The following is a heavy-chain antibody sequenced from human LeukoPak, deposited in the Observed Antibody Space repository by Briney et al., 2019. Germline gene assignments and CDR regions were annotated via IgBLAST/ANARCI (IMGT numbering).Heavy chain of an antibody. CDR2: ISGSGDST. CDR3: TKDLAASLS. CDR1: GFTVSSNH. V-gene: IGHV3-23*01. Sequence: GGSLRLSCAASGFTVSSNHMSWVRQAPGKGLEWVSAISGSGDSTYYADSVKGRFTVSRDNSKNTLFLQMNSLRAEDTAVYYCTKDLAASLSWGQGTLVTVSS. D-gene: IGHD6-6*01. J-gene: IGHJ5*02.